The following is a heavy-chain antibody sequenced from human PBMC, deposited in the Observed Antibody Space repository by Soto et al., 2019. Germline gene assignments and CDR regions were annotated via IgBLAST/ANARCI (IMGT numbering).Heavy chain of an antibody. J-gene: IGHJ4*02. CDR3: ARVAVEDYDFWSGYYFDY. Sequence: ASVKVSCKASGYTFTSYATHWVRQAPGQRLEWMGWINAGNGNTKYSQKFQGRVTITRDTSASTAYMELSSLRSEDTAVYYCARVAVEDYDFWSGYYFDYWGQGTLVTVSS. CDR2: INAGNGNT. D-gene: IGHD3-3*01. V-gene: IGHV1-3*01. CDR1: GYTFTSYA.